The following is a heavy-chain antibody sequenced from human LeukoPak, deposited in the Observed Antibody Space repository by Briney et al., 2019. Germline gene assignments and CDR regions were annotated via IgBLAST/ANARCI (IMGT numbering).Heavy chain of an antibody. D-gene: IGHD1-26*01. CDR1: GLTFRNYG. CDR2: ISYDGSNK. Sequence: PGGSLRLSCAASGLTFRNYGMHWVRQAPGKGLEWVAVISYDGSNKYYADSVKGRFTISRDNSKNTLYLQMNSLRAEDTAVYYCAKNSGELLNPHYYGMDVWGQGTTVTVSS. J-gene: IGHJ6*02. CDR3: AKNSGELLNPHYYGMDV. V-gene: IGHV3-30*18.